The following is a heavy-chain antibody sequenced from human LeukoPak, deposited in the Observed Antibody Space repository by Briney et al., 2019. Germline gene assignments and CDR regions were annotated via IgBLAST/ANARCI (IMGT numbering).Heavy chain of an antibody. CDR3: ARDPYGGNSLDY. J-gene: IGHJ4*02. V-gene: IGHV3-23*01. CDR1: GFTFSNCA. CDR2: ISGSGSST. Sequence: GGSLRLSCAASGFTFSNCAMSWVRQAPEKGLEWVSGISGSGSSTYYADSVKGRSTISRDNAKSSLYLQMNSLRAEDTAVYYCARDPYGGNSLDYWGQGTLVTVSS. D-gene: IGHD4-23*01.